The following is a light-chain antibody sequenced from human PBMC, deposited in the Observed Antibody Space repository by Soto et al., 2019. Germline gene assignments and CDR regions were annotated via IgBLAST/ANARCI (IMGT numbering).Light chain of an antibody. Sequence: EIVLTQSPGTLSLSPGERATLSCRASQSVGRDYLAWYQQKPGQAPRLLIYAASSRATGIPDRFSGSGSGTDFTLTISRLEPEDFAVYYCQQYGSSSYTFGQGTQLEIK. CDR2: AAS. V-gene: IGKV3-20*01. CDR3: QQYGSSSYT. J-gene: IGKJ2*01. CDR1: QSVGRDY.